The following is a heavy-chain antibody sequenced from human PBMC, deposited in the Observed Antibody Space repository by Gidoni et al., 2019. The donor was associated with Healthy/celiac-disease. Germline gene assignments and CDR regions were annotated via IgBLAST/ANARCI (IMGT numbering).Heavy chain of an antibody. J-gene: IGHJ4*02. CDR2: INHSGST. CDR3: AVQQLVMQEEVL. V-gene: IGHV4-34*01. CDR1: GGSFSGYY. D-gene: IGHD6-13*01. Sequence: QVQLQQWGAGLLKPSETLSRTCAVYGGSFSGYYWSWIRQPPGKGLEWIGEINHSGSTNYNPSLKSRVTISVDTAKNQFCLKLSSVTAADTAVYYCAVQQLVMQEEVLWGQGTLVTVSS.